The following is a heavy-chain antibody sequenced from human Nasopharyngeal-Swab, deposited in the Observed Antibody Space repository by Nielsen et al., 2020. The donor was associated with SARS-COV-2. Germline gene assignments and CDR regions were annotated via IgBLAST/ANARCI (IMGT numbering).Heavy chain of an antibody. CDR1: GGSISSGGYY. CDR2: IYYSGST. D-gene: IGHD3-3*01. V-gene: IGHV4-31*03. Sequence: SETLSLTCTVSGGSISSGGYYWSWIRQHPGKGLERIGYIYYSGSTYYNPSLKSRVTISVDTSKNQFSLKLSSVTAADTAVYYCARDYLNYDFWSGYYTNYYYYGMDVWGQGTTVTVSS. J-gene: IGHJ6*02. CDR3: ARDYLNYDFWSGYYTNYYYYGMDV.